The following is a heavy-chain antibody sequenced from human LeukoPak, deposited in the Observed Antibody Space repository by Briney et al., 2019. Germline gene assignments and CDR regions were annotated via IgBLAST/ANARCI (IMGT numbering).Heavy chain of an antibody. CDR2: IYHSGST. D-gene: IGHD3-10*01. J-gene: IGHJ3*02. CDR1: GGSFSGYY. V-gene: IGHV4-34*01. CDR3: ARCITMVRGVILDAFDI. Sequence: PSETLSLTCAVYGGSFSGYYWSWIRQPPGKGLEWIGYIYHSGSTYYNPSLKSRVTISVDRSKNQFSLKLSSVTAADTAVYYCARCITMVRGVILDAFDIWGQGTMVTVSS.